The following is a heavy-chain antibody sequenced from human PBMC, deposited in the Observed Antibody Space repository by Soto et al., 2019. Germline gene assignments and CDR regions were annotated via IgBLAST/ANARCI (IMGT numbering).Heavy chain of an antibody. CDR1: GVTFSRDC. Sequence: GGSLTLSFTASGVTFSRDCMHWVRQAPGKGLVWVSRINTDGSGTSYADSVKGRFTISRDNAKNMLYLQMNSLRAEDTAVYYCARGPPFGRWGQGTLVTVSS. V-gene: IGHV3-74*01. CDR3: ARGPPFGR. D-gene: IGHD3-3*01. J-gene: IGHJ4*02. CDR2: INTDGSGT.